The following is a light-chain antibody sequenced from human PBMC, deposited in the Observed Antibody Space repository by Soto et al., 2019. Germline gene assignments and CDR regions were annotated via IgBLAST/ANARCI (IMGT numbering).Light chain of an antibody. V-gene: IGKV1-5*01. CDR3: QQYNTYSMT. CDR1: QSISDW. J-gene: IGKJ1*01. Sequence: DIQMTPSPSTLSASVGGRVTITCRASQSISDWLAWFQQKPGKAPKVLIYDASTLESGVPSRFSGSGSGTEFTLTISSLQPDDFATYYCQQYNTYSMTFGQGTKVDIK. CDR2: DAS.